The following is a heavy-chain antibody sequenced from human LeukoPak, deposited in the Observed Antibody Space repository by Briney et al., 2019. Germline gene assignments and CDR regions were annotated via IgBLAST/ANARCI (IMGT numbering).Heavy chain of an antibody. Sequence: PSETLSLTCTVSGGSISSSSHYWDWIRQPPGKGLEWIGSTYYSGSTYYNPSLESRVTISVDTSKNQFSLKLSSVTAADTAVYYCARHDCSTTSCIYFYGMDVWGQGTTVTVSS. D-gene: IGHD2-2*01. CDR1: GGSISSSSHY. CDR2: TYYSGST. CDR3: ARHDCSTTSCIYFYGMDV. J-gene: IGHJ6*02. V-gene: IGHV4-39*01.